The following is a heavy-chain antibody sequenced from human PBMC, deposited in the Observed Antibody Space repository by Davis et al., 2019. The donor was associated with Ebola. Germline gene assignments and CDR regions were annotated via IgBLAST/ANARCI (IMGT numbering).Heavy chain of an antibody. CDR2: IKSKTDGGTT. CDR3: TTLSTVTTMYFDL. CDR1: GFTFSNAW. D-gene: IGHD4-17*01. Sequence: GESLKISCAASGFTFSNAWMSWVRQAPGKGPEWVGRIKSKTDGGTTDYAAPVKGRFTISRDDSKNTLYLQMNSLKIEDTAVYYCTTLSTVTTMYFDLWGRGTLVTVSS. V-gene: IGHV3-15*01. J-gene: IGHJ2*01.